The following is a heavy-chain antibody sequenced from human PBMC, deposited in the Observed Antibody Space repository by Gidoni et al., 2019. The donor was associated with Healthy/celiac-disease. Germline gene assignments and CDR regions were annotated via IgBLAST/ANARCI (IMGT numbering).Heavy chain of an antibody. J-gene: IGHJ6*02. CDR3: ARGPRSMVQDYGMDV. Sequence: EVQLVESGGGLVQPGGSLRLSCAASGFTFSSYSMNWVRQAPGKGLEWVSYISSSSSTIYYADSVKGRFTISRDNAKNSLYLQMNSLRDEDTAVYYCARGPRSMVQDYGMDVWGQGTTVTVSS. CDR1: GFTFSSYS. CDR2: ISSSSSTI. V-gene: IGHV3-48*02. D-gene: IGHD3-10*01.